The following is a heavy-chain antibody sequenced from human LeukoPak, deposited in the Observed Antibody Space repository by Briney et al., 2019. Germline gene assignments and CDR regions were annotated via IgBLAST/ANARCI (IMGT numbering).Heavy chain of an antibody. CDR2: IYYSGST. CDR1: GGSVSSGSYY. Sequence: SETLSLTCTVSGGSVSSGSYYWSWIRQPPGKGLEWIGYIYYSGSTNYNPSLKSRVTISVDTSKNQFSLKLSSVTAADTAVYYCARVMGGFGELSAWFDPWGQGTLVTVSS. CDR3: ARVMGGFGELSAWFDP. V-gene: IGHV4-61*01. J-gene: IGHJ5*02. D-gene: IGHD3-10*01.